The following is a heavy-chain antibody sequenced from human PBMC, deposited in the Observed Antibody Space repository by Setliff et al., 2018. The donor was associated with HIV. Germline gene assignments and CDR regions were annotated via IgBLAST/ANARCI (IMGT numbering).Heavy chain of an antibody. V-gene: IGHV3-64D*09. CDR3: VKAGGDPHDWYFDF. Sequence: GGSLRLSCSASGFTFSSFAMHWVRQAPGKGLEYVSAISSDGGTTYYADSVKGRFTISRDNSRNTLYLQMSSLRGDTAVYCCVKAGGDPHDWYFDFWGRGTLVTVSS. J-gene: IGHJ2*01. D-gene: IGHD3-10*01. CDR2: ISSDGGTT. CDR1: GFTFSSFA.